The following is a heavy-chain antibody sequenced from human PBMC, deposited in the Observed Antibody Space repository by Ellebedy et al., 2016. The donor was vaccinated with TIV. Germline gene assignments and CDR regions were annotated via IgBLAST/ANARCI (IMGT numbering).Heavy chain of an antibody. J-gene: IGHJ4*02. V-gene: IGHV3-66*01. Sequence: GESLKISCVASGFNVSTNYMGWVRQAPGKGLEWVALIYTGASTYYSGSLKARFTISRDNSKNTLYLQMNSLRGEDTAVYYCARASQEDGGDRFGIFYFDHWGQGALVTVSS. CDR2: IYTGAST. CDR3: ARASQEDGGDRFGIFYFDH. CDR1: GFNVSTNY. D-gene: IGHD4-17*01.